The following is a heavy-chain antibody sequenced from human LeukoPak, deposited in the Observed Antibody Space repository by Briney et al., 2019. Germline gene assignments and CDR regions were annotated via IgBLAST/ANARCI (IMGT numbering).Heavy chain of an antibody. D-gene: IGHD3-22*01. J-gene: IGHJ4*02. Sequence: GGSLRLSCVASGFTFRSYAMHWVRQAPGKGLEWVIVISSDGTNKYYADSVKGRFTISRDNSKNTLYLQMNSLRAEDTAVYYCARARNNYDSSGFSALDYWGQGTLVTVSS. V-gene: IGHV3-30-3*01. CDR2: ISSDGTNK. CDR1: GFTFRSYA. CDR3: ARARNNYDSSGFSALDY.